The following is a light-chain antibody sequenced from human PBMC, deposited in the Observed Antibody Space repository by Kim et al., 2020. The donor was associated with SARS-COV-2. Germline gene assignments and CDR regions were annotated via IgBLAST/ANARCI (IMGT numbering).Light chain of an antibody. V-gene: IGKV3-20*01. CDR2: GAS. Sequence: EVVLTQSPGTLSLSPGDRATLSCRTSQSVASNYLAWYQQRPGQAPRLLIFGASTRATGIPDRFSGSGSGTDFTLTISRLEPEDFAVYYCQQYGSSPLYTFGQGTKLEI. CDR3: QQYGSSPLYT. J-gene: IGKJ2*01. CDR1: QSVASNY.